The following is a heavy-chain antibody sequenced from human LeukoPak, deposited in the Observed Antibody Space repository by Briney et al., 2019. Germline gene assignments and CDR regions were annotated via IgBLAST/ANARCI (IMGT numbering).Heavy chain of an antibody. CDR1: GFTFSSYS. Sequence: GGSLRLSCAASGFTFSSYSMNWVRQAPGKGLEWVSYISSSSSTIYYADSVKGRFTISRDNTDNSLFLQMSSLRAEDTAVYYCARGRRQWQPFDIWGQGTMVTVSS. V-gene: IGHV3-48*04. CDR2: ISSSSSTI. J-gene: IGHJ3*02. CDR3: ARGRRQWQPFDI. D-gene: IGHD6-19*01.